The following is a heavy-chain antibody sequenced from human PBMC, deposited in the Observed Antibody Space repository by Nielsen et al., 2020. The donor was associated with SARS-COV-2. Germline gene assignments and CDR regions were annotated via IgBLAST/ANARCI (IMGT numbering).Heavy chain of an antibody. J-gene: IGHJ6*02. CDR3: ASLFTMVRGVIEGNYYYYGMDV. D-gene: IGHD3-10*01. V-gene: IGHV3-11*04. CDR2: IRRSGSTI. Sequence: GESLKISCAASGFTFSDYYMSWIRQAPGKGLEWVSYIRRSGSTIYYADSVKGRFTISRDNAKNSLYLQMNSLRAEDTAVYYCASLFTMVRGVIEGNYYYYGMDVWGQGTTVTVSS. CDR1: GFTFSDYY.